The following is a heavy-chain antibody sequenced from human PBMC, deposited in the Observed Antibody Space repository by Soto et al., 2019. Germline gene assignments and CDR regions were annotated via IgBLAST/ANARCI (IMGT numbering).Heavy chain of an antibody. V-gene: IGHV4-61*01. CDR1: GDSVSSDSYY. CDR2: IYSSGST. CDR3: ARDIRGYSRAFDY. J-gene: IGHJ4*02. D-gene: IGHD5-18*01. Sequence: SETLSLTCTVSGDSVSSDSYYWTWIRQPPGKGLEWIGYIYSSGSTNYNPSLKSRVTISLDTSSNQFSLELTSVTAADTAIYYCARDIRGYSRAFDYWGQGTLVTVSS.